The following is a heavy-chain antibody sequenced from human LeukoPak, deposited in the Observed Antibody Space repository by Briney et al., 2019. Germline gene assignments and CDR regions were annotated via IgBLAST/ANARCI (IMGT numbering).Heavy chain of an antibody. Sequence: GGSPRLSCSASGFTFSTYPMNWVRQAPGKGLEWVSSIEPSSTYIYYADSVRGRFTISRDNAQNSLYLQVNSLRAEDTAVYYCTRGSFGDYEYWGQGTLVTVSS. CDR1: GFTFSTYP. D-gene: IGHD4-17*01. V-gene: IGHV3-21*01. CDR2: IEPSSTYI. CDR3: TRGSFGDYEY. J-gene: IGHJ4*02.